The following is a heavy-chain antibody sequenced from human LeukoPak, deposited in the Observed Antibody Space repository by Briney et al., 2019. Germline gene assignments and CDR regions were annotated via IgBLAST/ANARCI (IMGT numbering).Heavy chain of an antibody. D-gene: IGHD4-11*01. V-gene: IGHV3-74*01. CDR2: INSDGSRT. CDR1: GFTFSSYW. J-gene: IGHJ4*02. Sequence: GGSLRLSCAASGFTFSSYWMHWVRQAPGKGLMWVSRINSDGSRTTYADSVRGRFTIPRDNAKRTLYLQMNSLRAEDTAVYYCARVRDDYTYFDCWGQGTLVTVSS. CDR3: ARVRDDYTYFDC.